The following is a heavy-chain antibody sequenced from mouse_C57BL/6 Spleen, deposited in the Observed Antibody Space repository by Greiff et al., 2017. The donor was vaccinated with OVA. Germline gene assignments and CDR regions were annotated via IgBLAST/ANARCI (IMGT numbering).Heavy chain of an antibody. CDR1: GYTFTSYW. Sequence: QVQLQQPGAELVKPGASVKLSCKASGYTFTSYWMQWVKQRPGQGLEWIGEIDPSDSYTNYNQKFKGKATLTVDTSSSTAYMQLSSLTSEDSAVYSGARRREGDYWGQGTTLTVSS. CDR2: IDPSDSYT. J-gene: IGHJ2*01. CDR3: ARRREGDY. V-gene: IGHV1-50*01.